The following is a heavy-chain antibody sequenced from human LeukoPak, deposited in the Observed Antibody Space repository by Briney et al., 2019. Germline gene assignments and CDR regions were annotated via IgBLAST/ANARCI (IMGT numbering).Heavy chain of an antibody. D-gene: IGHD3-22*01. CDR3: ARPPYYYDSSGYYYFDY. CDR1: GYTFTSYA. V-gene: IGHV7-4-1*02. J-gene: IGHJ4*02. Sequence: ASVKVSCKASGYTFTSYAMNWVRLAPGQGLEWMGWINTNTGNPTYAQGFTGRVAFSLDTSVSTAYLQMRSLKAEDTAVYYCARPPYYYDSSGYYYFDYWGQGTLVTVSS. CDR2: INTNTGNP.